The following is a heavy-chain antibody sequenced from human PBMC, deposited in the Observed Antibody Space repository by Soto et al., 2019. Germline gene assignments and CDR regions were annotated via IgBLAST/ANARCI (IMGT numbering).Heavy chain of an antibody. V-gene: IGHV3-21*04. CDR2: ISSSSSYI. Sequence: PGGSLRLSCAASGFTFSSYSMNWVRQAPGKGLEWVSSISSSSSYIYYADSVKGRFTISRDNAKNSLYLQMNSLRAEDTAVYYCAKIFEEQLVRFDYWGQGTLVTVSS. J-gene: IGHJ4*02. CDR1: GFTFSSYS. D-gene: IGHD6-6*01. CDR3: AKIFEEQLVRFDY.